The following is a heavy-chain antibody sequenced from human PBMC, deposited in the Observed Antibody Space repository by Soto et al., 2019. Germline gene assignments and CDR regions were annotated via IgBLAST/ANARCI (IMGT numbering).Heavy chain of an antibody. CDR1: GYTFTSYG. CDR2: ISAYNGNT. V-gene: IGHV1-18*01. D-gene: IGHD2-2*01. CDR3: ARDIVVLQAATRTRFYS. J-gene: IGHJ1*01. Sequence: GASVKVSCKASGYTFTSYGISWVRQAPGQGLEWMGWISAYNGNTNYAQKLQGRVTMTTDTSTSTAYMELRSLRSDDTAVYYCARDIVVLQAATRTRFYSRGQRAPVPVSS.